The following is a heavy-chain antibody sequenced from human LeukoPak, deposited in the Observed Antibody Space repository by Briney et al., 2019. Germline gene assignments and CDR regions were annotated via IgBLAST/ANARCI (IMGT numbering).Heavy chain of an antibody. V-gene: IGHV5-51*01. CDR1: GYTFTSFF. J-gene: IGHJ4*02. Sequence: GESLKISCKASGYTFTSFFIGWVRQLPGQGLEWMGIIYTGDSDTRYSPSFQGQVTISVDKSISTAYLQWRSLKASDTAIYYCARPITGAGTDLGYWGQGTLVTVSP. CDR2: IYTGDSDT. CDR3: ARPITGAGTDLGY. D-gene: IGHD6-13*01.